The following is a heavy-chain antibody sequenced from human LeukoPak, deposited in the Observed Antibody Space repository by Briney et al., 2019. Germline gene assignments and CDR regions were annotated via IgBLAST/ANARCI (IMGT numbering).Heavy chain of an antibody. V-gene: IGHV4-4*08. Sequence: SETLSLTCTVSGVSISNYYWSWIRRPPGKGLEWIGRIYTSGSINYNPSLKSRVTISVDTSKNQFSLKLSSVTAADTAVYYCARGRPPPDSNVLKWFGEQGFDYWGQGTLVTVSS. CDR1: GVSISNYY. D-gene: IGHD3-10*01. CDR3: ARGRPPPDSNVLKWFGEQGFDY. J-gene: IGHJ4*02. CDR2: IYTSGSI.